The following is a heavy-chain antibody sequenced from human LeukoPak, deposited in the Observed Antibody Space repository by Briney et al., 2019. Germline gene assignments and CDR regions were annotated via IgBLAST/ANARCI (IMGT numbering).Heavy chain of an antibody. Sequence: GGSLRLSCAAFGFSFSTYYVNWVRQAPGKGLEWVACISSGSTYIFHADSVRGRFAVSRDNAKNSLYLQMNSLRADDTAVYYCVRENHGSFDYWGRGSLVTVSS. CDR3: VRENHGSFDY. CDR1: GFSFSTYY. CDR2: ISSGSTYI. V-gene: IGHV3-21*01. D-gene: IGHD1-14*01. J-gene: IGHJ4*02.